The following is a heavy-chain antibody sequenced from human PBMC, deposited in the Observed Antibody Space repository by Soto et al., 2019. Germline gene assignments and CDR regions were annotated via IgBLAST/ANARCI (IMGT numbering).Heavy chain of an antibody. CDR1: EFSFSDEY. CDR2: ISSSGSTI. CDR3: ARSASSSPEGPDA. V-gene: IGHV3-11*01. Sequence: GGSLRLSCAAPEFSFSDEYMSCIRQAPGKGLEWVSYISSSGSTIYYADSVKGRFTISRDNAKNSLYLQMNSLRAEDTAVYYCARSASSSPEGPDAWGQGTLVTVSS. J-gene: IGHJ5*02. D-gene: IGHD6-6*01.